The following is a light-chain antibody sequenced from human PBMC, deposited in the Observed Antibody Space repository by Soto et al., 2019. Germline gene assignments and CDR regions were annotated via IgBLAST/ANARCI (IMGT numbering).Light chain of an antibody. J-gene: IGKJ5*01. V-gene: IGKV3-20*01. CDR3: QQYGSSPPSST. Sequence: IVLTHSPCALSLYPGERATLSCRASQSVSSNLAWYQQKPGQAPRLLIYGASNRATDIPDRFSGRGSGTDFTLTISRLEPEDFAVYYCQQYGSSPPSSTFGQGTRLEI. CDR2: GAS. CDR1: QSVSSN.